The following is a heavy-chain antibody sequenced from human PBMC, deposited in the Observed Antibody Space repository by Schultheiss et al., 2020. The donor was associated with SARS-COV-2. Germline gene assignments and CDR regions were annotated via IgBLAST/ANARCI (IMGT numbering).Heavy chain of an antibody. CDR1: GFTFSGSA. Sequence: GGSLRLSCAASGFTFSGSAMHWVRQASGKGLEWVGRIRSKANSYATAYAASVKGRFTISRDDSKNTAYLQMNSLKTEDTAVYYCARDRRGIAVAEGDYWGQGTLVTVSS. D-gene: IGHD6-19*01. CDR3: ARDRRGIAVAEGDY. V-gene: IGHV3-73*01. CDR2: IRSKANSYAT. J-gene: IGHJ4*02.